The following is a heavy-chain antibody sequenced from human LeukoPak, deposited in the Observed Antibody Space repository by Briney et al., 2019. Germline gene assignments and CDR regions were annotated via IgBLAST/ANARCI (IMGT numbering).Heavy chain of an antibody. CDR3: ARGLGKTYYYDSSGYYYDY. Sequence: PSETLSLTCTVSGGSISSYYWSWIRQPPGKGLEWIGYIYYSGSTNYNPSLKSRVTISVDTSKNQFSLKLSSVTAADTAVYYCARGLGKTYYYDSSGYYYDYWGQGTLVTVSS. J-gene: IGHJ4*02. V-gene: IGHV4-59*01. CDR1: GGSISSYY. CDR2: IYYSGST. D-gene: IGHD3-22*01.